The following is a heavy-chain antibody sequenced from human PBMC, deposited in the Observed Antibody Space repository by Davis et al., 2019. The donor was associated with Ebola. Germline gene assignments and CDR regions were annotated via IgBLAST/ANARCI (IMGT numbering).Heavy chain of an antibody. Sequence: SETLSLTCAVYGGSFSGYHWSWIRQHPGKGLEWIGEINVSGGTTYNPSLRSRVIISVDTSKNQFSLRLSSVTAADTAVYYCARVQRYINSWHNDYWGQGTLVTVSS. D-gene: IGHD6-13*01. V-gene: IGHV4-34*01. CDR1: GGSFSGYH. J-gene: IGHJ4*02. CDR2: INVSGGT. CDR3: ARVQRYINSWHNDY.